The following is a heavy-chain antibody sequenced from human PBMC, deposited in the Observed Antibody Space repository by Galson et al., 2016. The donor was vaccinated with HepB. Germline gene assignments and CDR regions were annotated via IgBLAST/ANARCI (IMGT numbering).Heavy chain of an antibody. CDR2: ISPDGSHV. D-gene: IGHD6-19*01. J-gene: IGHJ5*02. CDR1: GVTFINCG. CDR3: AKDHGNRWLNNWFDP. Sequence: PCAAAGVTFINCGSHCIRRTPGKGREWVAVISPDGSHVCNVDSVTGRFSISRDNSKNTLYLQLNSRREEDTAVYYCAKDHGNRWLNNWFDPWGQGTLVTVSS. V-gene: IGHV3-30*18.